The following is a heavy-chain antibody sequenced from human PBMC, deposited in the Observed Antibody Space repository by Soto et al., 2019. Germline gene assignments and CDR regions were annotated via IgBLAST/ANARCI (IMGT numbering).Heavy chain of an antibody. CDR1: GGSISSGGYS. D-gene: IGHD2-15*01. CDR3: ARVGYCSGGRCYQPFDP. Sequence: QLQLQESGSGLVKPSQTLSLTCAVSGGSISSGGYSWSWIRQPPGKGLEWIGYIYHSGSTYYNPSLKSRVTISVDKSKNQFSLKVSSVTAADTAFYYCARVGYCSGGRCYQPFDPWGQGTLVTVSS. CDR2: IYHSGST. J-gene: IGHJ5*02. V-gene: IGHV4-30-2*01.